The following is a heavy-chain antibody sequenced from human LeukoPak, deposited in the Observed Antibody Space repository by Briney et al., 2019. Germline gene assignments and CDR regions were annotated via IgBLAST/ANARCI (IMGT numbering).Heavy chain of an antibody. CDR2: INSDGSSA. D-gene: IGHD5-12*01. Sequence: PGGSLRLSCAASGFTFSSYWMHWVRQAPGKGLVWVSGINSDGSSATYADSVKGRFTISRDNSKNTLYLQMNSLRAEDTAVYYCAQSGLRGSLFDYWGQGTLVTVSS. J-gene: IGHJ4*02. CDR1: GFTFSSYW. CDR3: AQSGLRGSLFDY. V-gene: IGHV3-74*01.